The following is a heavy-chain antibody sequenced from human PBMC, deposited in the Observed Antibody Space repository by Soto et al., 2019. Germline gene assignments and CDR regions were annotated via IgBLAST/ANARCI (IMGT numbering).Heavy chain of an antibody. CDR1: GFTFSSDW. D-gene: IGHD6-19*01. V-gene: IGHV3-74*01. CDR3: ARGPRGWYGFDY. J-gene: IGHJ4*02. CDR2: MNSDGSSS. Sequence: EVQLVESGGGLVQPGGSLRLSCAASGFTFSSDWMHWVRQTPGKGLVWLSRMNSDGSSSTYADAVKGRFTISRDNAKNSLYLQMNRLRAEDTAVYYCARGPRGWYGFDYWGQGTLVTVSS.